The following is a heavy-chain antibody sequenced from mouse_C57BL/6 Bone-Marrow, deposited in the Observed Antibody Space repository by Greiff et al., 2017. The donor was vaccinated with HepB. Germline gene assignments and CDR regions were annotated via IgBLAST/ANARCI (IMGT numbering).Heavy chain of an antibody. CDR1: GFSFTSYG. V-gene: IGHV2-6*03. Sequence: QVQLKESGPGLVAPSQSLSITCTVSGFSFTSYGVHWVRQPPGKGLEWLVVIWSDGSTTYNSALKSRLSISKDNSKSQVFLKMNSLQTDETAMYYCARDSSGYRYAMDYWGQGTSVTVSS. D-gene: IGHD3-2*02. CDR2: IWSDGST. J-gene: IGHJ4*01. CDR3: ARDSSGYRYAMDY.